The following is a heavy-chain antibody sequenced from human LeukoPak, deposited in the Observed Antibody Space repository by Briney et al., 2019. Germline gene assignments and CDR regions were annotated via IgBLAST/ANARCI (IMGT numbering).Heavy chain of an antibody. J-gene: IGHJ5*02. D-gene: IGHD2-8*01. V-gene: IGHV3-23*01. CDR1: GFTFSSYA. Sequence: LPGGSLRLSCAASGFTFSSYAMSWVRQAPGKGLEWVSAISGSGGSTYYADSVKGRFTISRDNSKNTLYLQMNSLRAEDTAVYYCAKDCPRYCTNGVCYSGGLPPNWFDPWGQGTLVTVSS. CDR2: ISGSGGST. CDR3: AKDCPRYCTNGVCYSGGLPPNWFDP.